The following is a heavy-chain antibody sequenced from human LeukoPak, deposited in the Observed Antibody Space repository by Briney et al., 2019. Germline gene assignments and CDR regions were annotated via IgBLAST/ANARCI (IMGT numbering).Heavy chain of an antibody. CDR2: INHSGST. CDR3: ARSSSTTYPFDY. D-gene: IGHD6-6*01. CDR1: GGSFSGYY. V-gene: IGHV4-34*01. J-gene: IGHJ4*02. Sequence: SETLSLTCAVYGGSFSGYYWSWIRQPPGKGLEWIGEINHSGSTNYNPSLKSRVTISVDTSKNQFSLKLRSVTAADTAVYYCARSSSTTYPFDYWGQGTLVTVSS.